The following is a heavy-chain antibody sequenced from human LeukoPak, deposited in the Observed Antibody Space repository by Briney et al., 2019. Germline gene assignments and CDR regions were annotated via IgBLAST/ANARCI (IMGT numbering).Heavy chain of an antibody. CDR3: ARDYWNFLRL. CDR1: GFTFSSYS. CDR2: ISSSSSTI. V-gene: IGHV3-48*01. J-gene: IGHJ4*02. D-gene: IGHD1-7*01. Sequence: VGSLRLSCAASGFTFSSYSKNWVRQAPGKGLEWVSYISSSSSTIYYADSVKGRFTISRDNAKNSLYLQMNSLRSEDTAVYYCARDYWNFLRLWGQGTLVTVSS.